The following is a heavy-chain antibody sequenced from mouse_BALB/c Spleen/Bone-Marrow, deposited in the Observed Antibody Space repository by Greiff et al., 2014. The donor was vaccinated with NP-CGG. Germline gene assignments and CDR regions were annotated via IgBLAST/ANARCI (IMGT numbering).Heavy chain of an antibody. CDR1: GFNIKDTY. V-gene: IGHV14-3*02. CDR2: IDPANGNT. Sequence: VQLQQSGAELVKPGASVKLSCTASGFNIKDTYMHWVKQRPEQGLEWIGRIDPANGNTKYDQKFQGKATITADTSSNTACLQLSSLTSEDTAVYYCATYYYGSSWGFAYWGQGTLVTVSA. J-gene: IGHJ3*01. D-gene: IGHD1-1*01. CDR3: ATYYYGSSWGFAY.